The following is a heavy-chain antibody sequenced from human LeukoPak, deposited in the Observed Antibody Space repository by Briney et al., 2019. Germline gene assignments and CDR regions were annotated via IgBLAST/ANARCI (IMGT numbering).Heavy chain of an antibody. V-gene: IGHV4-34*01. CDR2: INHSGST. CDR3: ARVPRYYYDSEDY. D-gene: IGHD3-22*01. Sequence: PSETLSLTCAVYGGSFSGYYWSCIRQPPGKGLEWIGEINHSGSTNYNPSLKSRVTISVDTSKNQFSLKLSSVTAADTAVYYCARVPRYYYDSEDYWGQGTLVTVSS. CDR1: GGSFSGYY. J-gene: IGHJ4*02.